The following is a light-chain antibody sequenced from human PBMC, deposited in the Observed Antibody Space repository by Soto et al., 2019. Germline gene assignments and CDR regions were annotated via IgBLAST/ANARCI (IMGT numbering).Light chain of an antibody. J-gene: IGKJ4*01. V-gene: IGKV3-20*01. CDR3: QQYGSSPKLT. Sequence: EIVLTQSPGTLSLSPGDRATLSCRASQSISSNNLAWYQQRPGQAPRLVIYGASSRATGIPDRFSGSGSGTDFTLTISRLEPEDFAVYYCQQYGSSPKLTFGGGTKVDIK. CDR2: GAS. CDR1: QSISSNN.